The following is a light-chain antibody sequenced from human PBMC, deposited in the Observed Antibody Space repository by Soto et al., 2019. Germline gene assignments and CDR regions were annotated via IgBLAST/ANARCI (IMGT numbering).Light chain of an antibody. V-gene: IGKV3-20*01. CDR1: QSVGSYY. J-gene: IGKJ1*01. Sequence: EIVLTQSPGTLSLSPGERATLSCRASQSVGSYYLAWYQHKPGQAPRLLIYGASSRATGIPDRFSGSGSGADFTLTISRLEPEDFAVYYCQQYLRSPTFGRGTKVEIK. CDR3: QQYLRSPT. CDR2: GAS.